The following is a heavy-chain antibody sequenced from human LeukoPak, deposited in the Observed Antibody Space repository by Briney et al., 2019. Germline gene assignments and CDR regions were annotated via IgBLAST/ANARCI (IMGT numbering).Heavy chain of an antibody. D-gene: IGHD2-15*01. CDR3: ASGVYCSGGRDVPDDY. V-gene: IGHV3-7*01. J-gene: IGHJ4*02. CDR2: IKQDGSEK. Sequence: GGSLRLSCAASGFTFSNYAMSWVRQAPGKGLEWVANIKQDGSEKYYVDSVKGRFTISRDNAKNSLYLQMNSLRAEDTAVYYCASGVYCSGGRDVPDDYWGQGTLVTVSS. CDR1: GFTFSNYA.